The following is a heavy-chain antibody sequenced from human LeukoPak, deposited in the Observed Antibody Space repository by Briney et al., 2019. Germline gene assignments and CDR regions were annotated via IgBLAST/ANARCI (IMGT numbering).Heavy chain of an antibody. D-gene: IGHD3-9*01. CDR1: GYSISSGYY. V-gene: IGHV4-38-2*02. Sequence: PSETLSLTCTVSGYSISSGYYWGWIRQPPGKGLEWIGSIYHSGSTYYNPSLKSRVTISVDTSKNQFSLKLSSVTAADTAVYYCAREARYFDWFPWGQGTLVTVSS. J-gene: IGHJ5*02. CDR3: AREARYFDWFP. CDR2: IYHSGST.